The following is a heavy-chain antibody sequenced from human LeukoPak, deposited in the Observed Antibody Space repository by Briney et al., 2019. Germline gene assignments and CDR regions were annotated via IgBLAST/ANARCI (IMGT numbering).Heavy chain of an antibody. CDR3: ARGHVTPTLFDY. CDR1: GASVSSYY. Sequence: SETLSLTCTVSGASVSSYYWSWIRQPPGKELEWIGYIYFSGSTNYTPSLKSRVTISVDTSKNQFSLKLSSVTTADTAVYYCARGHVTPTLFDYWGQGTLVTVSS. J-gene: IGHJ4*02. V-gene: IGHV4-59*02. D-gene: IGHD3-10*02. CDR2: IYFSGST.